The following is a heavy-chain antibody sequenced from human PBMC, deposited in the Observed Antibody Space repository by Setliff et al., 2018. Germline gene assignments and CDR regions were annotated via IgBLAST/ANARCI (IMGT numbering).Heavy chain of an antibody. CDR1: GGTFSNYD. J-gene: IGHJ4*02. V-gene: IGHV1-69*05. CDR3: ARDSPTVVTHLRVFDI. Sequence: SVKVSCKASGGTFSNYDISWVRQAPGQGLEWMGGIIPIFGTTNYAQRFQGRVTITTDESTSTAYMELSSLRSEDTAVYYCARDSPTVVTHLRVFDIWGQGTLVTVSS. CDR2: IIPIFGTT. D-gene: IGHD4-17*01.